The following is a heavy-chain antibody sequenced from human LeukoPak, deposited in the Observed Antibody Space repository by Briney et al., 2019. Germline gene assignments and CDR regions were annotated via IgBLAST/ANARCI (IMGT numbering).Heavy chain of an antibody. CDR2: ITWNSGSI. V-gene: IGHV3-9*01. D-gene: IGHD3-22*01. CDR1: GFTFADYA. J-gene: IGHJ1*01. Sequence: GGSLRLSCAASGFTFADYAMHWVRQVPGKGLEWVSGITWNSGSIGYADSVKGRFTISRDNAKNSLYLQMNSLRAEDTALYYCARGDIYYYDSSGRNFQHWGQGTLVTVSS. CDR3: ARGDIYYYDSSGRNFQH.